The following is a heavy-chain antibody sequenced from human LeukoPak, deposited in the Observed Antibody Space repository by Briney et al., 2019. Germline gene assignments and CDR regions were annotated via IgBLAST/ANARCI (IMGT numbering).Heavy chain of an antibody. CDR3: ARGPLGAGQYYFDS. CDR2: INIDGSTT. Sequence: AGGSLRLSCAASGFNFNSYWMHWVRQPPGKGLVWVSRINIDGSTTKDADSVQGRFTISRDNGKNTLYLQMNSLRAEDTAVYFCARGPLGAGQYYFDSWGQGTLVTVSS. D-gene: IGHD6-19*01. J-gene: IGHJ4*02. CDR1: GFNFNSYW. V-gene: IGHV3-74*03.